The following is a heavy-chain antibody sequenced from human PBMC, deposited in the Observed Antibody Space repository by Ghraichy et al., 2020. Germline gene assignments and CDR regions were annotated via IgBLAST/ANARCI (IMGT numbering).Heavy chain of an antibody. CDR1: GGSISSSTYY. V-gene: IGHV4-39*01. CDR2: IYYNGST. CDR3: ARAMRTGDFGRGWFDP. J-gene: IGHJ5*02. Sequence: GSLRLSCTVSGGSISSSTYYWGWIRQPPGKGLEYIGTIYYNGSTYYNPSLKSRVTISVDTSKNQFSLKLSSVTAADTAVFYCARAMRTGDFGRGWFDPWGQGTLVTVSS. D-gene: IGHD2-21*02.